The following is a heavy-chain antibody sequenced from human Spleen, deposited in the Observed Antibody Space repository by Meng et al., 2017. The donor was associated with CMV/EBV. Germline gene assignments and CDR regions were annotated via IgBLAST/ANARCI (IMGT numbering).Heavy chain of an antibody. CDR2: ISWNSGSL. CDR3: AKEGVAGFDF. J-gene: IGHJ4*02. CDR1: GFNFEDKA. V-gene: IGHV3-9*01. Sequence: GGSLRLSCAASGFNFEDKARHWVRQAPGKGLEWVSGISWNSGSLGYGGSVKGRFTISRDNAKNLVYLQMNSLRPDDTALYYCAKEGVAGFDFWVQGTLVTVSS. D-gene: IGHD6-19*01.